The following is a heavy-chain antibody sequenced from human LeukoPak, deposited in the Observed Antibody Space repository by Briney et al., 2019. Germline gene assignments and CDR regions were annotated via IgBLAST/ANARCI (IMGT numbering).Heavy chain of an antibody. CDR2: IYHSGSI. V-gene: IGHV4-38-2*02. D-gene: IGHD7-27*01. CDR1: GYSISSGYY. J-gene: IGHJ4*02. CDR3: ARAIRTGLGIGSFDG. Sequence: SSETLSLTCTVSGYSISSGYYWGRIRQPPGKGLECIGTIYHSGSIYYNPSLKSRVTISVDTSKNQFSLKLNSLTAADTAVYYCARAIRTGLGIGSFDGWGQGTLVTVSS.